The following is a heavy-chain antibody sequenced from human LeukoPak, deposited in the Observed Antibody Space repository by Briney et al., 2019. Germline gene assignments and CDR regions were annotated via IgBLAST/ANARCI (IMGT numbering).Heavy chain of an antibody. CDR3: AKDTGSGWDFDS. D-gene: IGHD6-19*01. CDR1: GFTFGGFA. V-gene: IGHV3-43*02. CDR2: VTGGGTT. J-gene: IGHJ4*02. Sequence: GGSLRLSCAASGFTFGGFAMHWVRQAPVWGLEWVSLVTGGGTTYYADSVRGRFTISRDNSKNSLYLQMNTLRTEDIAFYYCAKDTGSGWDFDSWGQGTLVTVSS.